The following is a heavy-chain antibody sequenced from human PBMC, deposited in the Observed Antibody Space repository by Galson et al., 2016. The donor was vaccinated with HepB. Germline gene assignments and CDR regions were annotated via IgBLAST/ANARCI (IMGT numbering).Heavy chain of an antibody. Sequence: SLRLSCAGSGFRFSDYYMSWIRLAPGKGLEWISYISDDGTTTDYADSVKGRFTISRDNTENSLYLQMNDLRAEDTAVYYCARNARRLTYYFYGMDVWGQGTAVAVSS. CDR1: GFRFSDYY. J-gene: IGHJ6*01. CDR3: ARNARRLTYYFYGMDV. V-gene: IGHV3-11*01. D-gene: IGHD2-2*01. CDR2: ISDDGTTT.